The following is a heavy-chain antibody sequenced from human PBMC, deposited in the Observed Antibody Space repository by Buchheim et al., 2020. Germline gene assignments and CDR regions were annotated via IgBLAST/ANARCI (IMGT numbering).Heavy chain of an antibody. Sequence: QVQLVESGGGVVQPGRSLRLSCAASGFTFSSYGMHWVRQAPGKGLEWVAVISYDGSNKYYADSGKGRFTISRDNSKNTLYLQMNSLRAEDTAVYYCAKDQAQWLSYYFDYWGQGTL. J-gene: IGHJ4*02. CDR1: GFTFSSYG. V-gene: IGHV3-30*18. CDR2: ISYDGSNK. CDR3: AKDQAQWLSYYFDY. D-gene: IGHD3-22*01.